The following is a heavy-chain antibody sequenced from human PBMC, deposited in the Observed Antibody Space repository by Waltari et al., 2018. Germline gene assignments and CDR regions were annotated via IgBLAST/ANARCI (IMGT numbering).Heavy chain of an antibody. V-gene: IGHV3-13*01. J-gene: IGHJ6*02. CDR2: IGTAGDT. Sequence: EVQLVESGGGLVQPGGSLRLSCAASGFTFSSYDLHWVRQDTGKGLEWVSAIGTAGDTYYPGSVKGRFTISRENAKNSLYLQMNSLRAGDTAVYYCARASGSTVYYYGMDVWGQGTTVTVSS. D-gene: IGHD4-17*01. CDR3: ARASGSTVYYYGMDV. CDR1: GFTFSSYD.